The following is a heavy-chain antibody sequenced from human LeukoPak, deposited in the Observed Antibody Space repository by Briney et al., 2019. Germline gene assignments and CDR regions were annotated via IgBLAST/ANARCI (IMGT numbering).Heavy chain of an antibody. J-gene: IGHJ4*02. CDR2: INHSGST. CDR1: GGSISGYY. D-gene: IGHD6-19*01. V-gene: IGHV4-34*01. Sequence: PSETLSLTCTVSGGSISGYYWSWIRQPPGKGLEWIGEINHSGSTNYNPSLKSRVTISVDTSKNQFSLKLSSVTAADTAVYYCARRGPIAVAGTPFDYWGQGTLVTVSS. CDR3: ARRGPIAVAGTPFDY.